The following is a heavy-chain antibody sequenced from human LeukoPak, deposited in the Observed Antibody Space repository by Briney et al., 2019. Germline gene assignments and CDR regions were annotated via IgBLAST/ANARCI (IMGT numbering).Heavy chain of an antibody. V-gene: IGHV4-59*01. J-gene: IGHJ3*02. CDR3: ARDFSAAFDI. CDR1: GGSFGNYY. D-gene: IGHD2/OR15-2a*01. CDR2: IYDSGTT. Sequence: SETLSLTCTVSGGSFGNYYWSWIRQPPGMGLEWIGYIYDSGTTNYNPSLKSRVTISVDTATNQFSLKLRSVTAADTAVYYCARDFSAAFDIWGQGTMVTVSS.